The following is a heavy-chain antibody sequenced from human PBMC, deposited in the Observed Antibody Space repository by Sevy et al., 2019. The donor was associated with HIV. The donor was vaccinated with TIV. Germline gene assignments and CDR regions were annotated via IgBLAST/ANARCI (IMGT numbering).Heavy chain of an antibody. Sequence: GGSLRLSCAASGFTFSSYVMHWVRQAPGEGLEWVAVISYDGSEKYHADSVKGRFTISRDNSKNTLYLQMNSLRTEDTAVYYCARAQGVLLWFGEFPLWGQGTLVTVSS. CDR1: GFTFSSYV. J-gene: IGHJ4*02. D-gene: IGHD3-10*01. CDR2: ISYDGSEK. CDR3: ARAQGVLLWFGEFPL. V-gene: IGHV3-30*04.